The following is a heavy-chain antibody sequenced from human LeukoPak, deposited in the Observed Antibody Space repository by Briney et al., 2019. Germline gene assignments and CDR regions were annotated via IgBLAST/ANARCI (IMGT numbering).Heavy chain of an antibody. J-gene: IGHJ4*02. V-gene: IGHV3-23*01. D-gene: IGHD6-13*01. Sequence: GGSLRVSCAASGFTFSRYAMNWVRQAPGKLLDWVSAISGSGGSTYYADSVKGRFTISRDNSKNTLYLQMNSLRAEDTAVYYCAKAPGSGIAAAGRYWGQGTLVTVSS. CDR2: ISGSGGST. CDR3: AKAPGSGIAAAGRY. CDR1: GFTFSRYA.